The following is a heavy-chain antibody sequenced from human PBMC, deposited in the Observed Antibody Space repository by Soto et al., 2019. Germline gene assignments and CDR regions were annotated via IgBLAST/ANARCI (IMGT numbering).Heavy chain of an antibody. V-gene: IGHV4-30-2*01. D-gene: IGHD3-10*01. CDR2: IYHSWST. CDR1: GGSISSGGYS. CDR3: ARQGFGPLHGLVDV. Sequence: PSETLSLTCAVSGGSISSGGYSWSWIRQPPGKGLEWIGYIYHSWSTYYNPSLQSRVTISVDTSKNQFSLKLSSVTATDTAVYYCARQGFGPLHGLVDVWGQGTTVTVSS. J-gene: IGHJ6*02.